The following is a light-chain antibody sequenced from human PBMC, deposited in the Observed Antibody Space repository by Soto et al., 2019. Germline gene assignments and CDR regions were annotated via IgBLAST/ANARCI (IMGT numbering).Light chain of an antibody. CDR1: QRVDSY. V-gene: IGKV1-39*01. Sequence: DIQVTQSPSSLSASVGDSVTLSCQTSQRVDSYIHWYQHQSGKPPKLLIYAASTLQDGVPSRFSGGGSGTSFSLIITGLQPGDSATHYCQQPYTSVPTFGQGTRVDIK. J-gene: IGKJ1*01. CDR3: QQPYTSVPT. CDR2: AAS.